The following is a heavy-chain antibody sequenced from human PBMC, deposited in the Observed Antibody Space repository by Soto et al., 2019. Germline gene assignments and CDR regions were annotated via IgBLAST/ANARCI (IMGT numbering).Heavy chain of an antibody. Sequence: EVQLVESGGGLVQPGGSLRLSCGASGFTFSSYWMHWVRQTPGKGLVWVARVNTDETRTSYADSVKGRFTVSRDNAKNTLYLQMNSLRADDTAVYYCARVLNGQWYFDYWGQGTQVTVSS. D-gene: IGHD6-19*01. CDR3: ARVLNGQWYFDY. CDR2: VNTDETRT. CDR1: GFTFSSYW. J-gene: IGHJ4*02. V-gene: IGHV3-74*01.